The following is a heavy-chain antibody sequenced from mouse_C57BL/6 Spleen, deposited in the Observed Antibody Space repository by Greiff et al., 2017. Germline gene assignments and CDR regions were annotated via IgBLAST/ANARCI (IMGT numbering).Heavy chain of an antibody. CDR3: ARSRDDYPWVAY. D-gene: IGHD2-4*01. V-gene: IGHV1-81*01. J-gene: IGHJ3*01. Sequence: VQLQQSGAELARPGASVKLSCKASGYTFTSYGISWVKQRTGQGLEWIGEIYPRSGNTYYNEKFKGKATLTADKSSSTAYMELRSLTSEDSAVYFCARSRDDYPWVAYWGQGTLVTVSA. CDR1: GYTFTSYG. CDR2: IYPRSGNT.